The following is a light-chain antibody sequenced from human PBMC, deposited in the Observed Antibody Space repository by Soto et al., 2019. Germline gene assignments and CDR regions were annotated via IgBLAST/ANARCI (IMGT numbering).Light chain of an antibody. CDR1: QNINNY. CDR2: DAS. Sequence: DIQMTQSPSSLSASVGDRVTITCQASQNINNYLNWYQQKPGRAPKLLIYDASNLEAGVPSRFSGTGSGTEFTLTISNLQPDDFATYFCQQYNSFSLITFGQGTRLEIK. CDR3: QQYNSFSLIT. V-gene: IGKV1-33*01. J-gene: IGKJ5*01.